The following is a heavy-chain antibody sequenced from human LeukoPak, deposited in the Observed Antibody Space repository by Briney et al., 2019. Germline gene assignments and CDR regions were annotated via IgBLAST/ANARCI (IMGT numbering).Heavy chain of an antibody. V-gene: IGHV3-48*03. D-gene: IGHD2-15*01. CDR2: ISSSGGTI. CDR1: GFTFSSYE. Sequence: GGSLRLSCAASGFTFSSYEMNWVRQAPGKGLEGVSYISSSGGTIYYADSVKGRFTISRDSAKNSLYLQMNSLRAEDTAVYYCARDQRYCSGGSCYSSYYGMDVWGQGTTVTVSS. J-gene: IGHJ6*02. CDR3: ARDQRYCSGGSCYSSYYGMDV.